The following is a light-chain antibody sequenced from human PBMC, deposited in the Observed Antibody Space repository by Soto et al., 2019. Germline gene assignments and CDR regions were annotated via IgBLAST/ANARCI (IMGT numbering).Light chain of an antibody. CDR3: QQYYTYPWT. CDR2: KAS. CDR1: QSISSW. V-gene: IGKV1-5*03. J-gene: IGKJ1*01. Sequence: DILMTQALSTLSASVGDRVTITCRASQSISSWLAWYQQRPGKAPKLLIYKASNLESGVPSRFSGSGSGTELTLTISSLHPDDFATYYCQQYYTYPWTFGPGTKV.